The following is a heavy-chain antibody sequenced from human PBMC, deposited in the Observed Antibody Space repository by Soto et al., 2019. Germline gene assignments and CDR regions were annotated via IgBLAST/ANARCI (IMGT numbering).Heavy chain of an antibody. CDR1: GGSVSSGGYY. CDR2: IYYSGNT. Sequence: PSETLSLTCTVSGGSVSSGGYYWSWIRQPPGKGLEWIGYIYYSGNTNYNPSLQSRVIISVDTSKNLFSLKLTSVTAADTAVYYCARIPVDTSMIYWLDPWGQGTLVTVSS. CDR3: ARIPVDTSMIYWLDP. D-gene: IGHD5-18*01. V-gene: IGHV4-61*08. J-gene: IGHJ5*02.